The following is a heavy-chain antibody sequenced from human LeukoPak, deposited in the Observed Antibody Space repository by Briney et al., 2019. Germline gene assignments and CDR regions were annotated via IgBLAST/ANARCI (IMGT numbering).Heavy chain of an antibody. CDR2: IYPGDPDT. CDR1: GYSFTSYW. J-gene: IGHJ4*02. Sequence: GESPKISCKGSGYSFTSYWIGWVRQMPGKGLEWMGIIYPGDPDTRYSPSFQGQVTISADKSISTAYLQWSSLKASDTAMYYCARRVDSIAAAGCFDYWGQGTLVTVSS. D-gene: IGHD6-13*01. CDR3: ARRVDSIAAAGCFDY. V-gene: IGHV5-51*01.